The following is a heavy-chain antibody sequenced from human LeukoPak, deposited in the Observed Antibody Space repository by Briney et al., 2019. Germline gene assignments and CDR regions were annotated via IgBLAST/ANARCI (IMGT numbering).Heavy chain of an antibody. CDR2: IKQDGSEI. V-gene: IGHV3-7*01. CDR1: GFTFNSYW. D-gene: IGHD1-26*01. CDR3: ARDKIVGPTTLDY. J-gene: IGHJ4*02. Sequence: GGSLRLSCAASGFTFNSYWMTWLRQAPGKGLEWVANIKQDGSEIYYVDSVKGRFTISRDNAENSLYLQMNSLRADDTAVYYCARDKIVGPTTLDYWGQGTLVTVSS.